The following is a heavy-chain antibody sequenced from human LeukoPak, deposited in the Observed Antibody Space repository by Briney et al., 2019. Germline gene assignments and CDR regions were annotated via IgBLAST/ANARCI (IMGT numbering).Heavy chain of an antibody. D-gene: IGHD5-24*01. Sequence: SETLSLTCTVSGGSISSYYWSWIRQPPGKGLEWIGCIYYSGSTNYNPSLKSRVTISVDTSKNQFSLKLSSVTAADTAVYYCARQGRWLQSPVDYWGQGTLVTVSS. J-gene: IGHJ4*02. CDR2: IYYSGST. CDR1: GGSISSYY. CDR3: ARQGRWLQSPVDY. V-gene: IGHV4-59*08.